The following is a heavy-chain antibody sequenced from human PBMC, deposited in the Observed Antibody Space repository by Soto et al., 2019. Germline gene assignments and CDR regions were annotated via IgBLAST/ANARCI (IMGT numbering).Heavy chain of an antibody. CDR2: IYYSGST. V-gene: IGHV4-39*01. Sequence: SETLSLTCTVSGGSISSSSYYWGWIRQPPGKGLEWIGSIYYSGSTYYNPSLKSRVTISVDTSKNQFSLKLSSVTAADTAVYNCARRWVDYYYYYGMDVWGQGTTVTVS. CDR3: ARRWVDYYYYYGMDV. D-gene: IGHD1-26*01. CDR1: GGSISSSSYY. J-gene: IGHJ6*02.